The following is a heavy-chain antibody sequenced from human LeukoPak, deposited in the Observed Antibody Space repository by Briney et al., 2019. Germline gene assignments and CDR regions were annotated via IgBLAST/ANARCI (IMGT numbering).Heavy chain of an antibody. D-gene: IGHD2-21*02. CDR1: GFTFSSHG. CDR2: MSYDGSNK. V-gene: IGHV3-30*18. Sequence: GGSLRLSCAASGFTFSSHGMHWVRQAPGKGLEWVAVMSYDGSNKYYADSVKGRFTISRDNSKNTLYLQMNSLRPEDTAVYYCAKGRPKVIVVVTAQDPEFDYWGQGTLVTVSS. J-gene: IGHJ4*02. CDR3: AKGRPKVIVVVTAQDPEFDY.